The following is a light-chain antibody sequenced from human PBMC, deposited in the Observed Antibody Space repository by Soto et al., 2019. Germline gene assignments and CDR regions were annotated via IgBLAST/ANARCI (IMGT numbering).Light chain of an antibody. J-gene: IGLJ2*01. CDR3: QAWDSSTAV. Sequence: SYELTQPPSVSVSPGQTASITCSGDKLGAKYACWYQQKPGQSPVLVIYQDSKRPSGIPERFSGSNSGNTATLNISGTQAMDEADYYCQAWDSSTAVFGGGTKL. CDR2: QDS. CDR1: KLGAKY. V-gene: IGLV3-1*01.